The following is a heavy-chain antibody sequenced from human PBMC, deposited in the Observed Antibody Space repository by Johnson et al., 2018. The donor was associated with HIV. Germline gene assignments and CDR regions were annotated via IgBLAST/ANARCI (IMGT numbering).Heavy chain of an antibody. V-gene: IGHV3-11*01. J-gene: IGHJ3*02. CDR2: ISSSGGTI. Sequence: QVQLVESGGDLVKPGGSLRLSCGASEFILSDYYISWVRQAPEKGLEWISYISSSGGTIFYADSVTCRFTISRDNAKNPLYLQMNSLRAEDTALYYCAKDKGAAAGYDAFDIWGQGTMVTVSS. CDR1: EFILSDYY. CDR3: AKDKGAAAGYDAFDI. D-gene: IGHD6-13*01.